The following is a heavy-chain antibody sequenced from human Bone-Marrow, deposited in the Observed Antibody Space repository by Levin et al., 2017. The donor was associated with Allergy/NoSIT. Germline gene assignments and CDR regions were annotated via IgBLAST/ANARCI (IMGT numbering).Heavy chain of an antibody. V-gene: IGHV3-30*18. Sequence: GESLKISCAASGFTFDDHDMLWVRQAPGQGLEWVATISYNGGNKYYADSVKGRFTVSRDNFKNTLFLQMNGLRTDDTAVYYCAKPIFGFWSGYYYFGMDVWGHGTTVTVSS. CDR2: ISYNGGNK. D-gene: IGHD3-3*01. CDR3: AKPIFGFWSGYYYFGMDV. J-gene: IGHJ6*02. CDR1: GFTFDDHD.